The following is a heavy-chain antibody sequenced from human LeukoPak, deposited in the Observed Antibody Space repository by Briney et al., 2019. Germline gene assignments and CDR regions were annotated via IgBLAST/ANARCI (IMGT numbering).Heavy chain of an antibody. Sequence: GASVKVSCKASRYTFTGYYMHWVRQAPGQGLEWMGRINPNSGGTNYAQKFQGRVTMTRDTSISTAYMELSRLRSDDTAVYYHARGYGDEYYFDYWGQGTLVTVSS. CDR3: ARGYGDEYYFDY. CDR1: RYTFTGYY. CDR2: INPNSGGT. J-gene: IGHJ4*02. V-gene: IGHV1-2*06. D-gene: IGHD4-17*01.